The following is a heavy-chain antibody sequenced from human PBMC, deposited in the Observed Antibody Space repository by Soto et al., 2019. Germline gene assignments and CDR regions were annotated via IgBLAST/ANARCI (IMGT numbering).Heavy chain of an antibody. CDR1: GGSISSSSYY. CDR3: AGHEVHSSGFTDY. D-gene: IGHD6-19*01. CDR2: IYYSGST. V-gene: IGHV4-39*01. J-gene: IGHJ4*02. Sequence: QLQLQESGPGLVKPSETLSLTCTVSGGSISSSSYYWGWIRQPPGKGLEWIGSIYYSGSTYYNPSLKSRVTISVDTSKNQFSLKLSSVTAADTAVYSCAGHEVHSSGFTDYWAQATLVTVSS.